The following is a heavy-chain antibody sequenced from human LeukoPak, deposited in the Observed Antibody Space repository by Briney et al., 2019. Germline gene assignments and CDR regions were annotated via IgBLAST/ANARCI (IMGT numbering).Heavy chain of an antibody. J-gene: IGHJ6*04. CDR2: VIPIFCTA. Sequence: GGPVEGSCQAFGGTFSRYAISRVRQAPGQRVEWMGGVIPIFCTANYAQKFQGRVTITADESTSTAYMELSSLRSEDTAVYYCARDHGDILTGIYYYYGMDVWGKGTTVTVSS. CDR3: ARDHGDILTGIYYYYGMDV. V-gene: IGHV1-69*13. CDR1: GGTFSRYA. D-gene: IGHD3-9*01.